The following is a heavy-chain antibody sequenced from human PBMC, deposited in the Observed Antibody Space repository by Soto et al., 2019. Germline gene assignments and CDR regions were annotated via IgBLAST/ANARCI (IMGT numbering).Heavy chain of an antibody. CDR3: ATGIQSAWEVLAY. Sequence: ASETLSLTCGVYDGSFNDYFWTWIRQPPGKGLEWIGEIRRSGSTYYNPSLESRVTISVDTSMSQFSLRVTSVTAADTAVYYCATGIQSAWEVLAYWGQGTLVTVSS. J-gene: IGHJ4*02. CDR1: DGSFNDYF. CDR2: IRRSGST. D-gene: IGHD1-1*01. V-gene: IGHV4-34*01.